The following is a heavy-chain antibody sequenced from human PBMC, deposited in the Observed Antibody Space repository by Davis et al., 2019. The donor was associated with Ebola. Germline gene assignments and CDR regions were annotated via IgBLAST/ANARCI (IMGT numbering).Heavy chain of an antibody. CDR3: ARTNYYDSSGYYFGWYFDL. D-gene: IGHD3-22*01. V-gene: IGHV4-59*01. CDR2: IYYSGST. CDR1: GGSISSYY. J-gene: IGHJ2*01. Sequence: PSETLSLTCTVSGGSISSYYWSWIRQPPGKGLEWIGYIYYSGSTNYNPSLKSRVTISVDTSKNQFSLKLSSVTAADTAVYYCARTNYYDSSGYYFGWYFDLWGRGTLVTVSS.